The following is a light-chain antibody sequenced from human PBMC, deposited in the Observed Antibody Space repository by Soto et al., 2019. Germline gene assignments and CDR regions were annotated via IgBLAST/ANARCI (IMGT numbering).Light chain of an antibody. CDR2: EGT. CDR1: SSDVGSYNL. CDR3: FSFTTDWTHV. J-gene: IGLJ1*01. V-gene: IGLV2-14*02. Sequence: QSVLTQPASVSGSPGQSITISCTGTSSDVGSYNLVSWYQHHPGKAPKFMIYEGTKRPSGVSSRFSGSKSGNTASLTISGLQAEDEAYYFCFSFTTDWTHVFGTGTKVTVL.